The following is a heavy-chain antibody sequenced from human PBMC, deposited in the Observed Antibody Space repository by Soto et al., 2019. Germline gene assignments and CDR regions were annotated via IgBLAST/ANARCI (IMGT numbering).Heavy chain of an antibody. CDR3: ARSITIFGVVTGYRAFYI. J-gene: IGHJ3*02. D-gene: IGHD3-3*01. V-gene: IGHV1-18*01. CDR2: ISAYNGNT. Sequence: GASVKVSCKASGYTFTSYGISWVRQAPGQGLEWMGWISAYNGNTNYAQKLQGRVTMTTDTSTSTAYMELRSLRSDDTAVYYCARSITIFGVVTGYRAFYIWGQGKMVTVSS. CDR1: GYTFTSYG.